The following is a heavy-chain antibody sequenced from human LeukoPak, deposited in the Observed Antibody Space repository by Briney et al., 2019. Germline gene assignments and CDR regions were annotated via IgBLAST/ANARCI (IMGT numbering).Heavy chain of an antibody. CDR1: GFTFSSHA. CDR2: ISYDGSNK. CDR3: AHIGGATDFDY. J-gene: IGHJ4*02. Sequence: GRSLRLSCAASGFTFSSHAMHWVRQAPGKGLEWVAVISYDGSNKYYADSVKGRFTISRDNSKNTLYLQMNSLRAEDTAVYYCAHIGGATDFDYWGQGTLVTVSS. D-gene: IGHD1-26*01. V-gene: IGHV3-30-3*01.